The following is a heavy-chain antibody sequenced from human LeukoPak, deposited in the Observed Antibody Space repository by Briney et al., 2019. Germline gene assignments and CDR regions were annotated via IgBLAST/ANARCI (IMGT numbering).Heavy chain of an antibody. Sequence: ASMKVSCKASGYTFTGYYMHWVRQAPGQGLEWMGWINPNSGGTNYAQKFQGRVTMTRDTSISTAYMELSRLRSDDTAVYYCARVKLRYFDWLLTNWFDPWGQGTLVTVSS. V-gene: IGHV1-2*02. CDR3: ARVKLRYFDWLLTNWFDP. D-gene: IGHD3-9*01. CDR2: INPNSGGT. J-gene: IGHJ5*02. CDR1: GYTFTGYY.